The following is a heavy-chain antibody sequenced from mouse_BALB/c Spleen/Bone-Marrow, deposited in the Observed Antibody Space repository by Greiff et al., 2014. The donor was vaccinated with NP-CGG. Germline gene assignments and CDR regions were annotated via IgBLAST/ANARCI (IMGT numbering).Heavy chain of an antibody. V-gene: IGHV2-3*01. D-gene: IGHD2-10*02. CDR1: GFSLTSYG. CDR3: ARLAKTWYFDV. J-gene: IGHJ1*01. CDR2: IWGDGST. Sequence: VQGVESGPGLVAPSQSLSITCTVSGFSLTSYGVSWARQPPGKGLECLGVIWGDGSTNYHSALISRLSISKDNSKSQVFIKLNSLQTDDTATYYCARLAKTWYFDVPGAATTVTVSS.